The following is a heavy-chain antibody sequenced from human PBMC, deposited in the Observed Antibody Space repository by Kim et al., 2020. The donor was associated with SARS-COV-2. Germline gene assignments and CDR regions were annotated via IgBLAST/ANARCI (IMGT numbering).Heavy chain of an antibody. J-gene: IGHJ4*02. CDR3: ARTGKYYYGSGRKGFDY. V-gene: IGHV4-34*01. D-gene: IGHD3-10*01. Sequence: KSRVTISVDTSKNQFSLKLSSVTAADTAVYYCARTGKYYYGSGRKGFDYWGQGTLVTVSS.